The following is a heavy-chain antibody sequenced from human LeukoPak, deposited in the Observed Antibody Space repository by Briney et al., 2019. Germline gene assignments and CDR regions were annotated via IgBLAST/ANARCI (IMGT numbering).Heavy chain of an antibody. CDR3: ARDDEGYFDY. Sequence: GGSLRLSCAATGFTFSSYSMNWVRQAPGEGLEWVSSISSSSSYIYYADSVKGRFTISRDNAKNSLYLQMNSLRAEDTAVYYCARDDEGYFDYWGQGTLVTVSS. J-gene: IGHJ4*02. CDR2: ISSSSSYI. CDR1: GFTFSSYS. V-gene: IGHV3-21*01.